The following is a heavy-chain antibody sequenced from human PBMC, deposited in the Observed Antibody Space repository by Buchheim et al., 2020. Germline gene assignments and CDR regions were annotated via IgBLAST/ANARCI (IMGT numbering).Heavy chain of an antibody. Sequence: EVQLVESGGGLVQPGGSLRLSCAASGFTFSSYSMNWVRQAPGKGLEWVSYISSSSSTIYYADSVKGRFTISRENAKNSLYLKMNSLRAEDTAVYYCARDKTSSGWPGRPYYFDYWGQGTL. D-gene: IGHD6-19*01. CDR2: ISSSSSTI. V-gene: IGHV3-48*04. CDR3: ARDKTSSGWPGRPYYFDY. CDR1: GFTFSSYS. J-gene: IGHJ4*02.